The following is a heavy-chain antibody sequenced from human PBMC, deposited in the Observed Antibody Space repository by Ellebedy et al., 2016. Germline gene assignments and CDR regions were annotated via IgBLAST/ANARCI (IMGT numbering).Heavy chain of an antibody. Sequence: GGSLRLSXAASGFTFSRSGMHWVRQAPGKGLAWVALIWFDGSKQYYADSVKGRFTISRDNSKNALFLQMNSLIADDTAVYYCARDRGTGSQYGWYFEPWGQGTSVTVSS. D-gene: IGHD2-8*02. CDR3: ARDRGTGSQYGWYFEP. V-gene: IGHV3-33*01. J-gene: IGHJ4*02. CDR1: GFTFSRSG. CDR2: IWFDGSKQ.